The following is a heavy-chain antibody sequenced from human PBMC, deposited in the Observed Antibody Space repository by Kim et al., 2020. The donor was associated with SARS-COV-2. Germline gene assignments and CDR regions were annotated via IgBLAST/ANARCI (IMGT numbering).Heavy chain of an antibody. D-gene: IGHD3-3*01. J-gene: IGHJ4*02. CDR3: ARDLDYDFWSGYAKTFDY. Sequence: KGRFTISRDNAKNSLYLQLSSLRDEDTAVYYCARDLDYDFWSGYAKTFDYWGQGTLVTVSS. V-gene: IGHV3-48*02.